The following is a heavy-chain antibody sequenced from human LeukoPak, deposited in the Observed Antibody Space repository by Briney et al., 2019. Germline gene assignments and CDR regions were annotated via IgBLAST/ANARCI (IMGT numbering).Heavy chain of an antibody. V-gene: IGHV3-23*01. D-gene: IGHD2-21*02. J-gene: IGHJ4*02. CDR2: ISGSGGST. Sequence: GGSLRLSCAASGFTFSSYAMSWVRQAPGKGLEWVSAISGSGGSTYYADSVKGRFTISRDNSKNTLYPQMNSLRAEDTAVYYCAKDRGVVVVTMDFDYWGQGTLVTVSS. CDR3: AKDRGVVVVTMDFDY. CDR1: GFTFSSYA.